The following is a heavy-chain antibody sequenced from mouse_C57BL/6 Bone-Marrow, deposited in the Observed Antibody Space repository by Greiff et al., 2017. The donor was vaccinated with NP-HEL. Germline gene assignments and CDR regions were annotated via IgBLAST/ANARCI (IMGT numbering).Heavy chain of an antibody. CDR2: IDPENGDT. Sequence: VQLKESGAELVRPGASVKLSCTASGFNIKDDYMHWVKQRPEQGPEWIGWIDPENGDTEYASKFQGKATITADTSSNTAYLQLSSLTSEDTAVYYCTLYYGGAMDYWGQGTSVTVSS. D-gene: IGHD1-1*01. CDR1: GFNIKDDY. V-gene: IGHV14-4*01. J-gene: IGHJ4*01. CDR3: TLYYGGAMDY.